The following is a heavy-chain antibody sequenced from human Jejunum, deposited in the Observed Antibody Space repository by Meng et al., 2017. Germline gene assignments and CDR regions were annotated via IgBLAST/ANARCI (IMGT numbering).Heavy chain of an antibody. V-gene: IGHV4-59*01. J-gene: IGHJ4*02. Sequence: QGQLQESGPGLVKPSETLSLTCTVSGGSISGYYWSWFRQPPGKRLEWIAYIYNSGDTNYNPSLKSRVTISVDTSNNQLSLKVRSVTAADTAVYYCARHFASGTYPLDYWGQGTLVTVSS. CDR1: GGSISGYY. CDR2: IYNSGDT. D-gene: IGHD3-10*01. CDR3: ARHFASGTYPLDY.